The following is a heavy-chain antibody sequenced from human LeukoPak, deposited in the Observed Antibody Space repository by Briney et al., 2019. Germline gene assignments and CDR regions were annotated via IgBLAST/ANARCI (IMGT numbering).Heavy chain of an antibody. V-gene: IGHV1-2*02. CDR1: GYTFTVYY. D-gene: IGHD1-26*01. CDR2: INPNSGGT. J-gene: IGHJ5*02. Sequence: ASVKVSCTASGYTFTVYYMHWVRQAPGQGLEWMGWINPNSGGTNYAQKFQGRVTMTRDTSISTAYMELSRLRSDDTAVYYCAKESIVGARTFDPWGQGTLVTVSS. CDR3: AKESIVGARTFDP.